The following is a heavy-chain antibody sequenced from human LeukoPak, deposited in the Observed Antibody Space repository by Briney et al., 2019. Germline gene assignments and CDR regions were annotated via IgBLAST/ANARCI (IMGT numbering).Heavy chain of an antibody. CDR2: ISSSSSYI. CDR3: ATTDWGKSYYGSGSYSR. D-gene: IGHD3-10*01. V-gene: IGHV3-21*01. J-gene: IGHJ4*02. Sequence: PGGSLRLSXAASGFTFSSYSMNWVRQAPGKGVEWVSSISSSSSYIYYADSVKGRFTISRDNAKNSLYLQMNSLRAEDTAVYYCATTDWGKSYYGSGSYSRWGQGTLVTVSS. CDR1: GFTFSSYS.